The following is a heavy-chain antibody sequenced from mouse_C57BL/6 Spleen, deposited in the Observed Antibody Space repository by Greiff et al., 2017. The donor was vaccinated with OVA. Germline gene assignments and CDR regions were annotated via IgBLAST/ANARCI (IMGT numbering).Heavy chain of an antibody. Sequence: QVQLQQPGAELVMPGASVKLSCKASGYTFTSYWMHWVKQRPGQGLEWIGEIDPSDSYTNYNQKFKGKSTLTVDKSSSTAYMQLSSLTSEDSAVYYCARRSGGTYYFDYWGQGTTLTVSS. V-gene: IGHV1-69*01. CDR2: IDPSDSYT. CDR1: GYTFTSYW. J-gene: IGHJ2*01. D-gene: IGHD2-14*01. CDR3: ARRSGGTYYFDY.